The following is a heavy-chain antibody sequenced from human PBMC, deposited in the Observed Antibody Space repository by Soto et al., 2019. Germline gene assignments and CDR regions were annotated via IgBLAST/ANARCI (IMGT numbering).Heavy chain of an antibody. CDR3: ARHGSYGGKEFDY. V-gene: IGHV4-39*01. J-gene: IGHJ4*02. CDR2: IYYTGST. CDR1: GGSISSNRYF. Sequence: QLQLQESGPGLVKPSETLSLTCSVSGGSISSNRYFWGWIRQPPGKGLEWIGSIYYTGSTYYNPSLKSRVTISVDTSKNQFSLKLSSVTAADTAVYYCARHGSYGGKEFDYWGQGTLVTVSS. D-gene: IGHD4-17*01.